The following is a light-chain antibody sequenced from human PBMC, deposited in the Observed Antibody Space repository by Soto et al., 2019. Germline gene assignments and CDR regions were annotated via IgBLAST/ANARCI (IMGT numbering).Light chain of an antibody. CDR1: SSNIVTNH. Sequence: QSVLTQPPSASGTPGQRVTISCSGSSSNIVTNHVSWYQHLPGTAPKLLIYRNSLRPSGVPDRFSGSKSGPSASLAISGIRSEDEADYYCAAWDDSMSGWVFVGGTKLTVL. V-gene: IGLV1-47*01. J-gene: IGLJ3*02. CDR3: AAWDDSMSGWV. CDR2: RNS.